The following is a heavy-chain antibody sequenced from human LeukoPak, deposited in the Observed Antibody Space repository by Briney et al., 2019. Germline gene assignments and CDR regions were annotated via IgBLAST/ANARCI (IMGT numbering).Heavy chain of an antibody. V-gene: IGHV1-8*01. J-gene: IGHJ3*02. D-gene: IGHD5-12*01. CDR2: MNPNSGNT. CDR1: GYTFTSYD. CDR3: ARSGWLRAFDI. Sequence: ASVKVYCKASGYTFTSYDINWVRQATGQGLEWMGWMNPNSGNTGYAQKFQGRVTMTRNTSISTAYMELSSLRSDDTAVYYCARSGWLRAFDIWGQGTMVTVSS.